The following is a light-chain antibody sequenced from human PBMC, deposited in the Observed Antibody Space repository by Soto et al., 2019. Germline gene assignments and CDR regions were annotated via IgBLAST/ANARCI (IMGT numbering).Light chain of an antibody. V-gene: IGLV2-14*03. Sequence: SALTQPASVSGSPGQSITISCTGTSSDVGGYNYVSWYQQHPGKAPKLMIYDVSNRPSGVSNRSSGSKSGNTASLTISGLQAEDEADYYCSSYTSSSLHVFGTGTKVT. CDR2: DVS. CDR3: SSYTSSSLHV. J-gene: IGLJ1*01. CDR1: SSDVGGYNY.